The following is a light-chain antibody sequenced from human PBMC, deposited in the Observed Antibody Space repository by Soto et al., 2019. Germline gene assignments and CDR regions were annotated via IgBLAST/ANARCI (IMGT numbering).Light chain of an antibody. CDR3: GSYSNTATRV. J-gene: IGLJ3*02. CDR1: SGDIGSHSY. Sequence: QSALTQPASVSGSPGQSITISCTGASGDIGSHSYVSWYQQHPGKAPKLLIYEITTRPPGVPNRFSGSMSGNTASLTISGLQAEDEADYYCGSYSNTATRVFGGGTKLTVL. CDR2: EIT. V-gene: IGLV2-14*01.